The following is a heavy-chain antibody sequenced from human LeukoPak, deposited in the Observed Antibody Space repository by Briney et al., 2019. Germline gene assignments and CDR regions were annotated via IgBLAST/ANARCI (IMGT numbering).Heavy chain of an antibody. Sequence: GGSLRLSCAASGFTFGSYWMHWVRQAPGKGLEWVSSISSSSSYIYYADSVKGRFTISRDNAKNSLYLQMNSLRAEDTAVYYCAKDHGEWELLPAHIDYWGQGTLVTVSS. CDR1: GFTFGSYW. CDR2: ISSSSSYI. CDR3: AKDHGEWELLPAHIDY. J-gene: IGHJ4*02. V-gene: IGHV3-21*01. D-gene: IGHD1-26*01.